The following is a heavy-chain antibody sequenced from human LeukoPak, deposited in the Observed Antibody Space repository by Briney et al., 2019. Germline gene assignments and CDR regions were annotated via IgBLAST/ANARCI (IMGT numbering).Heavy chain of an antibody. V-gene: IGHV3-23*01. Sequence: PGGSLRLSCAASGFTFSSYAMSWVRQAPGKGLEWVSSISGSGRSIYYADSVKGRFTISRDSSKNTLYLQMNSLRAEDTAVCYCAKTTAVATPPLYFQNWGQGTLVTVSS. D-gene: IGHD4-23*01. CDR1: GFTFSSYA. J-gene: IGHJ1*01. CDR2: ISGSGRSI. CDR3: AKTTAVATPPLYFQN.